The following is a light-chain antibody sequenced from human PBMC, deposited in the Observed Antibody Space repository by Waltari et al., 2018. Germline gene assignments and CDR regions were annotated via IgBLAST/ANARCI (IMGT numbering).Light chain of an antibody. CDR2: KAY. Sequence: DIQMTQSPSTLSASVGDRVTITCRASQSISNWLAWYQQKPGKAPKLLIYKAYTLESGVPSRFSGSGSETEFTLTISSLQPDDFATYYCQQYNSDSLLTFGGGTKVEIK. J-gene: IGKJ4*01. V-gene: IGKV1-5*03. CDR3: QQYNSDSLLT. CDR1: QSISNW.